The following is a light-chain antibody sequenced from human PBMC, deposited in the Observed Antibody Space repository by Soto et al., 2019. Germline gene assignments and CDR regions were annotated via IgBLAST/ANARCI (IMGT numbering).Light chain of an antibody. Sequence: DIQMTQSPSTLSASVGDRVTITCRASQSISSWLAWYQQKPGKAPKLLIYDASSLESGVPSRFSGSGSGTEFTLTISSLQPDDFATYYYQQHNSSPWTFGQGTKVEIK. CDR2: DAS. CDR1: QSISSW. V-gene: IGKV1-5*01. CDR3: QQHNSSPWT. J-gene: IGKJ1*01.